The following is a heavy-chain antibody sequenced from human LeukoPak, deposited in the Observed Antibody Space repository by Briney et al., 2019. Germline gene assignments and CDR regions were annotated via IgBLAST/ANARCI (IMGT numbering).Heavy chain of an antibody. CDR2: IYYSGST. CDR3: ARGYGVGDWFDP. D-gene: IGHD4-17*01. Sequence: SETLSLTCTVSGGSISSGGYSCSWIRQHPGKGLEWIGYIYYSGSTYYNPSLKSRVTISVDTSKNQFSLKLSSVTAADTAVYYCARGYGVGDWFDPWGQGTLVTVSS. J-gene: IGHJ5*02. V-gene: IGHV4-31*03. CDR1: GGSISSGGYS.